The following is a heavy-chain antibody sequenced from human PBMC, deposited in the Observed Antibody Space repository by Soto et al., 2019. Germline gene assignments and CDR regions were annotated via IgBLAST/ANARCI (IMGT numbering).Heavy chain of an antibody. D-gene: IGHD3-10*01. Sequence: QVQLQESGPGLVKPAETLSLTCTVSGGSVSSGIYYWSWIRQPPGKGLEWIGYIYYSGSTNYNPSLKSRVTISVDTSKNQFSLKLSSVTAADTAVYHCARVMEDGSGSYKVDYWGQGTLVTVSS. J-gene: IGHJ4*02. CDR1: GGSVSSGIYY. V-gene: IGHV4-61*01. CDR3: ARVMEDGSGSYKVDY. CDR2: IYYSGST.